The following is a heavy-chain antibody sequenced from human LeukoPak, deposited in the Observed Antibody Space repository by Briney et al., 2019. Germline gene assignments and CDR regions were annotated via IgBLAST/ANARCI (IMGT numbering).Heavy chain of an antibody. D-gene: IGHD3-9*01. CDR2: IIPILGIA. CDR3: ASQLRYFDWLSKSNWFDP. Sequence: SVKVSCKASGGTFSSYAISWVRQAPGQGLEWMGRIIPILGIANYAQKFQGRVTITADKSTSTAYMELSSLRSEDTAVYYCASQLRYFDWLSKSNWFDPWGQGTLVTVSS. V-gene: IGHV1-69*04. J-gene: IGHJ5*02. CDR1: GGTFSSYA.